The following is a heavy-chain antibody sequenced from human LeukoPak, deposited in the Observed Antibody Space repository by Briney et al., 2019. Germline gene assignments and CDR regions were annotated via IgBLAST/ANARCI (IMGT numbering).Heavy chain of an antibody. CDR1: GGTFSSYA. CDR2: IIPIFGTA. Sequence: GSSVKVSCKASGGTFSSYAISWVRQAPGRGLEWMGGIIPIFGTANYAQKFQGRVTMTSDMSTSTVYMELSSLRSEDTAVYYCARSSGYYSSLFYMHVWGKGTTVTVSS. V-gene: IGHV1-69*05. CDR3: ARSSGYYSSLFYMHV. D-gene: IGHD3-22*01. J-gene: IGHJ6*03.